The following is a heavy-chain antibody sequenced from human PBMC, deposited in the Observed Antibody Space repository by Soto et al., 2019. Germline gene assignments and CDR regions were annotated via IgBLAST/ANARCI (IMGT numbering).Heavy chain of an antibody. V-gene: IGHV4-39*01. CDR2: IYYSGST. Sequence: SKTLALSCTVSGGSISSSSYYWGWIRQPPGKGLEWIGSIYYSGSTYYNPSLKSRVTISVDTSKNQFSLKLSSVTAADTAVYYWSIQDTAMVTGFIYYCGQGSLVTVS. CDR1: GGSISSSSYY. D-gene: IGHD5-18*01. J-gene: IGHJ4*02. CDR3: SIQDTAMVTGFIYY.